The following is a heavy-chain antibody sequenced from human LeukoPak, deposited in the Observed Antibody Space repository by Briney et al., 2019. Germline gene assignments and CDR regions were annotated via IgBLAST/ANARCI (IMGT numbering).Heavy chain of an antibody. CDR2: IYYSGSA. J-gene: IGHJ5*02. Sequence: SETLSLTCTVSGGSISSSSYYWGWIRQPPGKGLEWIGSIYYSGSANYNPSLKSRVTISVDTSKNQLSLKLTSVTAADTAVYYCARGQQPDHWGQGTLVTVSS. CDR3: ARGQQPDH. D-gene: IGHD6-13*01. V-gene: IGHV4-39*07. CDR1: GGSISSSSYY.